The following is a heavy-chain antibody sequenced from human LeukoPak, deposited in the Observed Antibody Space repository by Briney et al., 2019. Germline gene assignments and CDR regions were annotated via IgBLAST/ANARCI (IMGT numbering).Heavy chain of an antibody. CDR3: ARGLNHNDRPTDAFDI. CDR2: IIPILGTA. D-gene: IGHD3-22*01. CDR1: GGTFSSYA. V-gene: IGHV1-69*13. Sequence: SVTVSCKASGGTFSSYAISWVRQAPGQGLEWMGGIIPILGTANYAQKFQGRVTITADESTSTAYMELSSLRSEDTAVYYCARGLNHNDRPTDAFDIWGQGTKVTVSS. J-gene: IGHJ3*02.